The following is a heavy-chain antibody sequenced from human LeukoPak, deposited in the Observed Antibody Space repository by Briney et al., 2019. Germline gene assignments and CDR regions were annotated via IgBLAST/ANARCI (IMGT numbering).Heavy chain of an antibody. V-gene: IGHV4-59*01. CDR2: IYYSGST. CDR1: GGSISSYY. Sequence: PSETLSLTCTVSGGSISSYYWSWIRQPPGKGLEWIGYIYYSGSTNYNPSLKSRVTISVDTSKNQFSLKLSSVTAADTAVYYCARGYSSLGYWGQGTLVTVSS. J-gene: IGHJ4*02. D-gene: IGHD6-13*01. CDR3: ARGYSSLGY.